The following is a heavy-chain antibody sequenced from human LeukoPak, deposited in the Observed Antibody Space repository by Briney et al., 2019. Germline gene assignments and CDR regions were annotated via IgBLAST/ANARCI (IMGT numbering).Heavy chain of an antibody. CDR3: ARLQRDYDYVRGSYLVDNWFDP. CDR2: IYVTGST. Sequence: PSETLSLTCTVSGASISSYYWSWIRQPAGKALEWIGRIYVTGSTTYNPSLESRVTMSLDTSKNHLSLKLRSVPAADTAVYYCARLQRDYDYVRGSYLVDNWFDPWGQGTLVTVSS. J-gene: IGHJ5*02. D-gene: IGHD3-16*02. V-gene: IGHV4-4*07. CDR1: GASISSYY.